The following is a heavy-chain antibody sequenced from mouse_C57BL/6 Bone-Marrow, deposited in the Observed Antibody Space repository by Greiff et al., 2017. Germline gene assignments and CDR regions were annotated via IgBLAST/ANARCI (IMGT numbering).Heavy chain of an antibody. CDR2: IRSTSNNYAT. Sequence: EVQLVESGGGLVQPKGSLKLSCAASGFSFNTYAMNWVRQAPGKGLEWVARIRSTSNNYATYYADSVKDRFTISTDDSESMLYLQMNNLKTDDTAMYYCVGHYDYDKDWFAYWGQGTLVTVSA. CDR1: GFSFNTYA. V-gene: IGHV10-1*01. D-gene: IGHD2-4*01. CDR3: VGHYDYDKDWFAY. J-gene: IGHJ3*01.